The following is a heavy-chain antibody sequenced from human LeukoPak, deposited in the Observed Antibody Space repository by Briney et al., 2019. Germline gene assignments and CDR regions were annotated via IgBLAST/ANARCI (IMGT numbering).Heavy chain of an antibody. CDR2: ISWNSGSI. D-gene: IGHD6-13*01. CDR1: GFTFDDYA. J-gene: IGHJ4*02. Sequence: GGSLRLSCAASGFTFDDYAMHWVRQAPGKGLERVSGISWNSGSIGYADSVKGRFTISRDNAKNSLYLQMNSLRAEDTALYYCAKDTSDIAAAGSLFDYWGQGTLVTVSS. CDR3: AKDTSDIAAAGSLFDY. V-gene: IGHV3-9*01.